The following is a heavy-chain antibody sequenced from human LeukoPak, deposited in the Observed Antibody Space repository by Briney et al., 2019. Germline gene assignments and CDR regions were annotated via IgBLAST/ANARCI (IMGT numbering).Heavy chain of an antibody. CDR1: GDSVSSNSAA. D-gene: IGHD3-10*01. J-gene: IGHJ6*02. V-gene: IGHV6-1*01. CDR3: ARDRITMVRGVIGYYYYGMDV. CDR2: TYYRSKWYN. Sequence: SQTLSLTCAISGDSVSSNSAAWNWLRQSPSRGLEWLGRTYYRSKWYNDYAVSVKSRITINPDTSKNQFSLQLNSVTPEDTAVYYCARDRITMVRGVIGYYYYGMDVWGQGTTVTVSS.